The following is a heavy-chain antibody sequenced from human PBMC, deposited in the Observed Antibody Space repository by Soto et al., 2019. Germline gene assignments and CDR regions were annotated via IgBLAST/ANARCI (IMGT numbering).Heavy chain of an antibody. D-gene: IGHD2-2*01. CDR1: DSANIGGGHY. J-gene: IGHJ6*02. Sequence: TGIVSDSANIGGGHYWSRIRQHPGKGLEWIGYIYYSGSTYYNPSLKSRVTISVDTSKNQFSLKLSSVTAADTAVYYCARRCISTSCYGRQLTTDYYYYYGMDVWGQGTTVTVSS. CDR2: IYYSGST. CDR3: ARRCISTSCYGRQLTTDYYYYYGMDV. V-gene: IGHV4-31*03.